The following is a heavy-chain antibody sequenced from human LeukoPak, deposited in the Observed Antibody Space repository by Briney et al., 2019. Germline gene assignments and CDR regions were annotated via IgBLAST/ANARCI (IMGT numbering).Heavy chain of an antibody. CDR1: GGSISSGSYY. V-gene: IGHV4-61*02. D-gene: IGHD1-26*01. Sequence: PSETLSLTCTVSGGSISSGSYYWSWIRQPAGKGLEWIGRIYTSGSTNYNPSLKSRVTISVDTSKNQFSLKLSSVTAADTAVYYCARDPVGARWDWFDPWGQGTLVTVSS. CDR3: ARDPVGARWDWFDP. CDR2: IYTSGST. J-gene: IGHJ5*02.